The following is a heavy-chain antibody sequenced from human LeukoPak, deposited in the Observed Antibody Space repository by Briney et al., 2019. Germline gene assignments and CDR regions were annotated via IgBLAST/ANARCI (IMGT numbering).Heavy chain of an antibody. CDR2: IYPGDSDT. CDR1: GYSFTSYW. CDR3: ARLTDGYNLRPHYFDY. V-gene: IGHV5-51*01. Sequence: GESLKISCKGSGYSFTSYWIGWVRQMPGKGLGGLGIIYPGDSDTRYSPSLQGQVTISADKSISTAYLQWSSLKASDTAMYYCARLTDGYNLRPHYFDYWGQGTLVTVSS. J-gene: IGHJ4*02. D-gene: IGHD5-24*01.